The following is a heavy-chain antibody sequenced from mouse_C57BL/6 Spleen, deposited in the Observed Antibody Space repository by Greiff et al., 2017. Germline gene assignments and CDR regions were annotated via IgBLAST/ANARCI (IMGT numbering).Heavy chain of an antibody. CDR3: TRGTMVKGWYFDV. D-gene: IGHD2-1*01. CDR2: ISSGGDYT. Sequence: EVHLVESGEGLVKPGGSLKLSCAASGFTFSSYAMSWVRQTPEKRLEWVAYISSGGDYTYYAEPVKGRFTISRDNARNTLYLQMSSLKSEDTAMYYCTRGTMVKGWYFDVWGTGTTVTVSS. CDR1: GFTFSSYA. J-gene: IGHJ1*03. V-gene: IGHV5-9-1*02.